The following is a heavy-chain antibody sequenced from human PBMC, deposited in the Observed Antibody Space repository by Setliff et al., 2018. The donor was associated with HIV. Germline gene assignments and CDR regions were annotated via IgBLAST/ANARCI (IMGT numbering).Heavy chain of an antibody. CDR1: GYTFTGYY. D-gene: IGHD3-3*01. J-gene: IGHJ3*02. Sequence: GASVKVSCKASGYTFTGYYMHWVRQAPGQGPEWLGRINPKSGGTRYAQKFQGRVSMTRDTAISTAYMELSRLRFDDSAVYYCARLPFITIFGVLNGDDGFDIWGQGTMVTVSS. CDR2: INPKSGGT. CDR3: ARLPFITIFGVLNGDDGFDI. V-gene: IGHV1-2*06.